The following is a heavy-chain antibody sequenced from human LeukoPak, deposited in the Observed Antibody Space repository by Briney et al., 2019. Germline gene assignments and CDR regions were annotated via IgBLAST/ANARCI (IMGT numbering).Heavy chain of an antibody. D-gene: IGHD6-19*01. V-gene: IGHV1-2*06. CDR1: VYTFTGYY. Sequence: GASVNVSCKASVYTFTGYYMHWVRQAPGQGLEWMGRINPNRGGTNYAHTFKGRVTMTRDTSISTAYMELSRLRSDDTAVYYCARDRRISSGWYPFGYWGQGTLVTVSS. CDR3: ARDRRISSGWYPFGY. CDR2: INPNRGGT. J-gene: IGHJ4*02.